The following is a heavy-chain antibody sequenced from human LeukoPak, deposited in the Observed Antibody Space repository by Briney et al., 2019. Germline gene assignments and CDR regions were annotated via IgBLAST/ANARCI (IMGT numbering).Heavy chain of an antibody. CDR1: GYTFTSYG. CDR3: ARDDAVTAYYGMDV. V-gene: IGHV1-18*01. Sequence: ASVTVSCKASGYTFTSYGISWVRQAPGQGLEWMGWISAYNGNTNYAQKLQGRVTMTTDTSTSTAYMELRSLRSDDTAVYYCARDDAVTAYYGMDVWGQGTTVTVSS. D-gene: IGHD2-21*02. J-gene: IGHJ6*02. CDR2: ISAYNGNT.